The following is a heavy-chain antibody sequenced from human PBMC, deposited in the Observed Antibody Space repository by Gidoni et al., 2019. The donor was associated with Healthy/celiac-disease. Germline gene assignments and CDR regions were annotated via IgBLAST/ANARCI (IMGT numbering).Heavy chain of an antibody. V-gene: IGHV3-30*18. CDR1: GSTFSSYG. D-gene: IGHD6-19*01. J-gene: IGHJ4*02. CDR3: AKDPSYSSGWSFDY. Sequence: QVQLVEAGVGVVQPRRHLRISCAASGSTFSSYGMHWVRQAPGKGLEWVAVISYDGSNKYYADSVKGRFTSSRDNTKNTLYLQMNSLRAEDTAVYYCAKDPSYSSGWSFDYWGQGTLVTVSS. CDR2: ISYDGSNK.